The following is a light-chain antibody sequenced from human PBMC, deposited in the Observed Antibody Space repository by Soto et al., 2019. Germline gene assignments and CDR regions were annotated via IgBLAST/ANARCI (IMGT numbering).Light chain of an antibody. CDR1: SNDVGSYNL. CDR2: EGS. J-gene: IGLJ2*01. V-gene: IGLV2-23*03. CDR3: CSYARSSTFV. Sequence: QSALTQPASVSGSPGQSITISCTGTSNDVGSYNLVSWYQQHPGKAPKLMIYEGSKRPSGVSNRFSGSKSDNTASLTISGLQAEEEADYYCCSYARSSTFVFGGGTQLTVL.